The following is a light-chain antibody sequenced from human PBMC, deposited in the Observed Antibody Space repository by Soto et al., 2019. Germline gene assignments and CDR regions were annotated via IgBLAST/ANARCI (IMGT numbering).Light chain of an antibody. CDR1: QSVSSSY. V-gene: IGKV3-20*01. CDR3: QQYGSSPWT. Sequence: EIVLTQSPGTLSLSPGERATLSCRASQSVSSSYLAWYQQKPGQAPRLLIYGASSRATGIPDRFSGSGSGTDFTLTISRLEPEDFAVCYCQQYGSSPWTFGQGTKV. CDR2: GAS. J-gene: IGKJ1*01.